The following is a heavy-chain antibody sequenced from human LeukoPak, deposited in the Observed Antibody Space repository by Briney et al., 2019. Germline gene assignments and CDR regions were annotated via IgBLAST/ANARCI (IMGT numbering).Heavy chain of an antibody. V-gene: IGHV3-74*01. CDR3: ASLFIPRGKWFDP. CDR1: GFTFSSYW. J-gene: IGHJ5*02. Sequence: GGSLRLSCAASGFTFSSYWMRWVRQAPGKGLVWVSRINSDGSSTSYADSVKGRFTISRDNAKNTLYLQMNSLRAEDTAVYYCASLFIPRGKWFDPWGQGTLVTVSS. D-gene: IGHD1-26*01. CDR2: INSDGSST.